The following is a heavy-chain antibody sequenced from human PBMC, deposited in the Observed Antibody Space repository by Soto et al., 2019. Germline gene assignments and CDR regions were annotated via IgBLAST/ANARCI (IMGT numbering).Heavy chain of an antibody. CDR1: GFTFSNAW. Sequence: NPGGSLRLSCAASGFTFSNAWMSWVRQAPGKGLEWVGRIKSKTDGGTTDYAAPVKGRFTISRDDSKNTLYLQMNSLRSDDTAVYYCARDPDYYYDSSGYWNWGQGTLVTVSS. CDR3: ARDPDYYYDSSGYWN. V-gene: IGHV3-15*01. J-gene: IGHJ4*02. CDR2: IKSKTDGGTT. D-gene: IGHD3-22*01.